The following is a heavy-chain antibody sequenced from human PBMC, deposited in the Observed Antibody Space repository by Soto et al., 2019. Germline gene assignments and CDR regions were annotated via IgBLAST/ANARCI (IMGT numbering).Heavy chain of an antibody. CDR1: GFTFSSYS. J-gene: IGHJ4*02. Sequence: GESLKISCAASGFTFSSYSMNWVRQAPGKGLEWVSYISSSSSTIYYADSVKGRFTISRDNAKNSLYLQMNSLRAEDTAVYYCARDAPCSGGSCYWCDWGQGTLVTVSS. D-gene: IGHD2-15*01. V-gene: IGHV3-48*01. CDR3: ARDAPCSGGSCYWCD. CDR2: ISSSSSTI.